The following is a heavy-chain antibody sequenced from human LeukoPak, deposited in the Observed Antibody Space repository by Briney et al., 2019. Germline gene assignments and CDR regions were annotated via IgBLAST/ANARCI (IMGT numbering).Heavy chain of an antibody. CDR1: GFAFSNFA. CDR3: AKDPNGDYIGTFDI. Sequence: GGSLRLSCVASGFAFSNFAMSWVRQAPGKGLEWVSGISGGGYGTSYEDSVKGRFTISRDNSNNTLFLHMNSLRAEDTAVYFCAKDPNGDYIGTFDIWGQGTMVTVSS. D-gene: IGHD4-17*01. J-gene: IGHJ3*02. V-gene: IGHV3-23*01. CDR2: ISGGGYGT.